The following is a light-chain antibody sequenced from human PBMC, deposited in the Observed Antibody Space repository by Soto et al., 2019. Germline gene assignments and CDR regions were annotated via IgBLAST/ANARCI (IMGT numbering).Light chain of an antibody. J-gene: IGLJ2*01. V-gene: IGLV2-11*01. Sequence: QSVLTQPRSVSGSPGQSVTISCTATGSDVGDSSHVSWYQLHPGKAPKLMIYEVTKRPSGVPDRFSGSKSGNTASLTVSGLQADDEADYYCSSYAGSNNFVVFGGGTKLTVL. CDR3: SSYAGSNNFVV. CDR2: EVT. CDR1: GSDVGDSSH.